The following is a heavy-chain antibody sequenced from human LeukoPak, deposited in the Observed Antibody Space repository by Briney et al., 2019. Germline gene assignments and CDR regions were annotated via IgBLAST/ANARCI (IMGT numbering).Heavy chain of an antibody. CDR3: ARVSRSLWYRELGVDY. V-gene: IGHV3-30*04. D-gene: IGHD3-10*01. CDR2: ISYDGSNK. Sequence: PRGSLRLSCAASGFTFSSYAMHWVRQAPGKGLEWVAVISYDGSNKYYADSVKGRFTISRDNSKNTLYLQMNSLRAEDTAVYYCARVSRSLWYRELGVDYWGQGTLVTVSS. J-gene: IGHJ4*02. CDR1: GFTFSSYA.